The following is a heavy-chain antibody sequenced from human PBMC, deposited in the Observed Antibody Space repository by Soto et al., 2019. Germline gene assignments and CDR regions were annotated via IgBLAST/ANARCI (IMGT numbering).Heavy chain of an antibody. V-gene: IGHV4-59*01. CDR3: ASGGNWFDP. J-gene: IGHJ5*02. D-gene: IGHD3-16*01. Sequence: SETLSLPCQVSGCSIRNYYWTWVRQSPEKGLEWIGYMYYNGNINYNPSLKSRVTISIDTSKNQFSLTLKSVTAADTAVYYCASGGNWFDPWGQGVLVTVSS. CDR2: MYYNGNI. CDR1: GCSIRNYY.